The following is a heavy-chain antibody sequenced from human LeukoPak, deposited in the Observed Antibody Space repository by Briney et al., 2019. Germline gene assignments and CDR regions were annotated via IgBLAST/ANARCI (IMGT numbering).Heavy chain of an antibody. CDR1: GYTFTSYY. V-gene: IGHV1-46*01. Sequence: ASVKVSCKASGYTFTSYYMHWVRQAPGQGLEWGGIINPSGGITSYAQKFQGRVTMTRDTSTSTVYMELSSLRSEDTAVYYCARDLADIVVVVAAPYYYGMDVWGKGTTVTVSS. J-gene: IGHJ6*04. D-gene: IGHD2-15*01. CDR3: ARDLADIVVVVAAPYYYGMDV. CDR2: INPSGGIT.